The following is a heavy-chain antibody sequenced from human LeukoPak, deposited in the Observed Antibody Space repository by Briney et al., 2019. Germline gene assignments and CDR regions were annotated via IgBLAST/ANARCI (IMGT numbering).Heavy chain of an antibody. CDR1: GFTFDDYA. D-gene: IGHD4-17*01. Sequence: GGSLRLSCAASGFTFDDYAMHWVRQAPGKGLEWVSGISWNSGSIGYADSVKGRFTISRDNAKNSLYLQMNSLRAEDTALYYCAKVGDYGDYEVSYFDYWGQGTLVTVSS. CDR2: ISWNSGSI. J-gene: IGHJ4*02. V-gene: IGHV3-9*01. CDR3: AKVGDYGDYEVSYFDY.